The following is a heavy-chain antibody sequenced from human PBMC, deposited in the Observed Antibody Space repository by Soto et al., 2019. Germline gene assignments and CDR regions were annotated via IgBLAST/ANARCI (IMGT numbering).Heavy chain of an antibody. CDR1: GYTLTSYS. Sequence: APVKVSCKASGYTLTSYSMHWVRQAPGQRLEWMGWINAGNGNTKYSQKFQGRVTITRDTSASTAYMELSSLRSEDTAVYYCARDPSYYGMDVWGQGTTVTVSS. CDR3: ARDPSYYGMDV. V-gene: IGHV1-3*01. J-gene: IGHJ6*02. CDR2: INAGNGNT.